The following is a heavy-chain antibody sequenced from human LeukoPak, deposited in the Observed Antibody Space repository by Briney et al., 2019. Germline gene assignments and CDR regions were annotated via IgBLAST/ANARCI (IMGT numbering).Heavy chain of an antibody. CDR3: AKVISYDFWSGYFSFDY. J-gene: IGHJ4*02. Sequence: PGGSLRLSCAASGFTFSSYGMHWVRQAPGKGLEWVAVIWYDGSNKYYADSVKGRFTVSRDNSKNTLYLQMNSLRAEDTAVYYCAKVISYDFWSGYFSFDYWGQGTLVTVSS. CDR1: GFTFSSYG. CDR2: IWYDGSNK. D-gene: IGHD3-3*01. V-gene: IGHV3-33*06.